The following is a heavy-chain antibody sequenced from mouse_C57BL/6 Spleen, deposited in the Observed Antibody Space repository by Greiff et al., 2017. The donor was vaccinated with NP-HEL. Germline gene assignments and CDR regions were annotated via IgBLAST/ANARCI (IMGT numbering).Heavy chain of an antibody. Sequence: EVHLVESEGGLVQPGSSMKLSCTASGFTFSDYYMAWVRQVPEKGLEWVANINYDGSSTYYLDSLKSRFIISRDNAKNILYLQMSSLKSEDTATYYCARAGYYSNYDWYFDVWGTGTTVTVSS. V-gene: IGHV5-16*01. CDR3: ARAGYYSNYDWYFDV. CDR1: GFTFSDYY. D-gene: IGHD2-5*01. J-gene: IGHJ1*03. CDR2: INYDGSST.